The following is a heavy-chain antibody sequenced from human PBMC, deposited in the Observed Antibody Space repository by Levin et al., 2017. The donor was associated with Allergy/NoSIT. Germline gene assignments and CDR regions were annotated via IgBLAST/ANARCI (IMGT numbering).Heavy chain of an antibody. V-gene: IGHV3-9*01. CDR2: ISWNGGTI. J-gene: IGHJ4*02. CDR3: AKGGDLIAAAGVIDY. CDR1: GFTFDGYA. Sequence: SLKISCAASGFTFDGYAMHWVRQAPRKGLEWVSGISWNGGTIGYVDSVKGRFTISRDNAKNSLYLQMNTLRAEDTALYFCAKGGDLIAAAGVIDYWGQGTLVTVSS. D-gene: IGHD6-13*01.